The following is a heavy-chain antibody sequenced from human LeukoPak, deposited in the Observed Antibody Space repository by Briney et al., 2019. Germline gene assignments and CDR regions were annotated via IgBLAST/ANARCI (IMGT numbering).Heavy chain of an antibody. CDR3: ASTGYDSSGYYYV. CDR2: ISSSSSYI. J-gene: IGHJ4*02. V-gene: IGHV3-21*06. D-gene: IGHD3-22*01. Sequence: PGGSLRLSCAASGFTFSSYSMNWVRQAPGKGLEWVSSISSSSSYIYYADSVKGRFTISRDNAKNSLYLQMNSLRAEDTAVYYCASTGYDSSGYYYVWGQGTLVTVSS. CDR1: GFTFSSYS.